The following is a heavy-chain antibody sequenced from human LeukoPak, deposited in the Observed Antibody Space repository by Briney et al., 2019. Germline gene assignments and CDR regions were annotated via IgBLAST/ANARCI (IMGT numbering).Heavy chain of an antibody. CDR3: ARGVSSGLNWFDP. CDR2: IYYSGST. CDR1: GGSNSSYY. Sequence: PSETLSLTCTVSGGSNSSYYWSWIRQPPGKGLEWIGYIYYSGSTNYNPSLKSRVTISVDTSKNQFSLKLSSVTAADTAVYYCARGVSSGLNWFDPWGQGTLVTVSS. V-gene: IGHV4-59*01. J-gene: IGHJ5*02. D-gene: IGHD3-22*01.